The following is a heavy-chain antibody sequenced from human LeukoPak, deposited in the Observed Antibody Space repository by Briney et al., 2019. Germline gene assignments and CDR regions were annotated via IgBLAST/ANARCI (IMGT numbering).Heavy chain of an antibody. V-gene: IGHV4-59*01. Sequence: SETLSLTCTVSGDSIYNYYWTWIRQPPGKGLEYIGYIYHTGSTDYSPSLNSRVTISINTSKNHFSLKLNSVTAADTAIYYCARGGYYDSSGSLDLWGQGTLVTVSS. CDR2: IYHTGST. CDR3: ARGGYYDSSGSLDL. D-gene: IGHD3-22*01. J-gene: IGHJ4*02. CDR1: GDSIYNYY.